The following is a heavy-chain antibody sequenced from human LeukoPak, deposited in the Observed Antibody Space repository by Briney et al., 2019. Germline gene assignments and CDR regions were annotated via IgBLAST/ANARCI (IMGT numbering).Heavy chain of an antibody. V-gene: IGHV1-2*02. CDR2: INPYSGGT. Sequence: ASVKVSCKASGYTFTGYYMHWVRQTPGQGLEWMGWINPYSGGTNYAQKFQGRVTMTRDTSISTAYMELSRLRSDDTAVYYCASWEYSSSWYGYWGQGTLVTVSS. CDR1: GYTFTGYY. J-gene: IGHJ4*02. CDR3: ASWEYSSSWYGY. D-gene: IGHD6-13*01.